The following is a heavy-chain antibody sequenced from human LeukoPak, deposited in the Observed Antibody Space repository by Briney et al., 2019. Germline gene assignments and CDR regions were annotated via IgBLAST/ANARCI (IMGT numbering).Heavy chain of an antibody. Sequence: GGSLRLSCAAPGFPFNSQTMSWVRQAPGKGLEWVAKMKEDGRDVKYVDCVRGRFTISRDNAKDSLFLEMNSLRDDDTAVYYCVRGGAVDGRFDPWGQGTLVIVSS. CDR1: GFPFNSQT. CDR2: MKEDGRDV. V-gene: IGHV3-7*01. J-gene: IGHJ5*02. CDR3: VRGGAVDGRFDP. D-gene: IGHD6-19*01.